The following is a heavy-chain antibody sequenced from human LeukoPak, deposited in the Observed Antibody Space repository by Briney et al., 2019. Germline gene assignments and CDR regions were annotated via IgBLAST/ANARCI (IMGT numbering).Heavy chain of an antibody. CDR1: GFTVSSNY. V-gene: IGHV3-53*01. D-gene: IGHD3-16*01. CDR3: ARTPGGQFFDY. CDR2: IYSGGST. J-gene: IGHJ4*02. Sequence: GGSLRPSCAASGFTVSSNYMSWVRQAPGKGLEWVSVIYSGGSTYYADSVKGRFTISRDNSKNTLYLQMNSLRAEDTAVYYCARTPGGQFFDYWGQGTLVTVSS.